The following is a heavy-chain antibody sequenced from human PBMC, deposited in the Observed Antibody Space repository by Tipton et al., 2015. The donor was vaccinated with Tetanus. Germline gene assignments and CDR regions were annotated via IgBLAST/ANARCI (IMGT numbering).Heavy chain of an antibody. CDR2: IKQDRSDK. Sequence: SLRLSCAASGISFSSYWMSWVRQAPGKGLEWVANIKQDRSDKYYVDSVKGRFTISRDNAKNSLSLQMNSLRAEDTAVYYCARGIFRYFDWGQGTTVTVSS. CDR1: GISFSSYW. V-gene: IGHV3-7*04. CDR3: ARGIFRYFD. J-gene: IGHJ6*02. D-gene: IGHD3-9*01.